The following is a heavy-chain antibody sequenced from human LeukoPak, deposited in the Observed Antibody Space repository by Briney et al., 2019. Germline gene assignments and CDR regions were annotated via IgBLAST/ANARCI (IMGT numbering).Heavy chain of an antibody. CDR3: ATTFSSGWYFHY. Sequence: GASVKVSCKASGYTFTDYYMHWVRQAPGQGLEWMGWINPNSGATIYAQKFQGRVTMTRDSSISTAYMEVSRLTSDDTAVYHRATTFSSGWYFHYWGQGTLVTVSS. V-gene: IGHV1-2*02. J-gene: IGHJ4*02. D-gene: IGHD6-19*01. CDR2: INPNSGAT. CDR1: GYTFTDYY.